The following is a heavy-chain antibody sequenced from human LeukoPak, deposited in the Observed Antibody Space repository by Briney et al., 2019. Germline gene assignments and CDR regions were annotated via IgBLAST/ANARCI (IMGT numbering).Heavy chain of an antibody. CDR2: IYYTGST. Sequence: SETLSLTCTVSGGSISSSSYSWGWIRQPPGKGLEWIGSIYYTGSTNYNPSLKSRVTISVDTSKNQFSLKLTSVTAADTAVYFCARTLQGLLPRTYWGQGTLVTVSS. CDR1: GGSISSSSYS. D-gene: IGHD3-22*01. V-gene: IGHV4-39*01. J-gene: IGHJ4*02. CDR3: ARTLQGLLPRTY.